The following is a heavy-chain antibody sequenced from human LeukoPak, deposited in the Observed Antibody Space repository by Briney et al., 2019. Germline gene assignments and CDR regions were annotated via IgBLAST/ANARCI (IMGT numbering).Heavy chain of an antibody. Sequence: ETLSLTCAVYGGSFSGYYWSWVRQAPGKGLEWVSSISSSSSYIYYADSVKGRFTISRDNAKNSLYLQMNSLRAEDTAVYYCARDVAVAGFDYWGQGTLVTVSS. J-gene: IGHJ4*02. CDR2: ISSSSSYI. CDR1: GGSFSGYY. D-gene: IGHD6-19*01. CDR3: ARDVAVAGFDY. V-gene: IGHV3-21*01.